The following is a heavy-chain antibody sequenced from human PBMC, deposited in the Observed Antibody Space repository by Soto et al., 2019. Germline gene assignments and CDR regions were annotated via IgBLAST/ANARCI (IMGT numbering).Heavy chain of an antibody. CDR1: GYSFTSYW. Sequence: GESLKISCKGSGYSFTSYWIGWVRQMPGKGLEWMGIIYPGDSDTRYSPSFQGQVTISADKSISTAYLQWSSLKASDTAMYYCARRSLGYSHGSGMAVWGQRTTVTVAS. CDR3: ARRSLGYSHGSGMAV. CDR2: IYPGDSDT. V-gene: IGHV5-51*01. J-gene: IGHJ6*02. D-gene: IGHD5-18*01.